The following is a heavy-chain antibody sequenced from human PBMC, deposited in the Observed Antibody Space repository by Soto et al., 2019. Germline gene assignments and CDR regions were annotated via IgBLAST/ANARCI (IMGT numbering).Heavy chain of an antibody. CDR3: AKGKGVVATPDGANC. CDR1: GFTFSNYG. J-gene: IGHJ4*02. Sequence: EVQVLESGGGLVQPGGSLRLSCAASGFTFSNYGMNWVRQAPGKGLEWVSGIRSDGDTTYNSDSVKGLFTVSRDTSKNTVYLQMNSLRAEDTAVYYCAKGKGVVATPDGANCWGQGTLVTVSS. V-gene: IGHV3-23*01. D-gene: IGHD1-26*01. CDR2: IRSDGDTT.